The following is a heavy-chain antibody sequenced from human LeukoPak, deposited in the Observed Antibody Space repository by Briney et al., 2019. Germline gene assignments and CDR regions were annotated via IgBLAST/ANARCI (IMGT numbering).Heavy chain of an antibody. CDR1: GFTFSSYE. CDR2: ISSSGSTI. CDR3: ARHLSGVTGYTYGRGIDY. V-gene: IGHV3-48*03. J-gene: IGHJ4*02. Sequence: GGSLRLSCAASGFTFSSYEMNWVRQAPGKGLEWVSCISSSGSTIYYADSVKGRFTISRDNAKNSLYLQMNSLRAEDTAMYYCARHLSGVTGYTYGRGIDYWGQGSLVTVSS. D-gene: IGHD5-18*01.